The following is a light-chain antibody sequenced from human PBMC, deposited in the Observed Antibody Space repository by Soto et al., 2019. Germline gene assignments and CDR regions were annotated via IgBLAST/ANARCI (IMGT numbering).Light chain of an antibody. CDR2: DAS. CDR1: QSVSSY. CDR3: QQRSNWSWT. Sequence: EIVLTQSPATLSLSPGERATLSCRASQSVSSYLAWYQQNPGQAPRLLIYDASNRATVIPARFSGSGSGTDFTLTISSLEPEDFAVYYCQQRSNWSWTFGQGTKVEIK. V-gene: IGKV3-11*01. J-gene: IGKJ1*01.